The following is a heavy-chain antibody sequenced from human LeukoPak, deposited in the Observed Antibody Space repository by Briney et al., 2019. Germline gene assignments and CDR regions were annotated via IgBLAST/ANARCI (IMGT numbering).Heavy chain of an antibody. V-gene: IGHV1-2*02. CDR3: ARGSVVVGSNLGY. CDR1: GYTFTGYY. CDR2: INPNSGGT. J-gene: IGHJ4*02. D-gene: IGHD2-21*01. Sequence: ASVKVSCKASGYTFTGYYMHWVRQAPGQGLEWMGWINPNSGGTNHAQKFQGRVTMTRDTSISTAYMELSRLRSDDTAVYYCARGSVVVGSNLGYWGQGTLVTVSS.